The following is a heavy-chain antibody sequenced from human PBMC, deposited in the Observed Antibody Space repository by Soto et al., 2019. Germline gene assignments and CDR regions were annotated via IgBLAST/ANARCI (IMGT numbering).Heavy chain of an antibody. J-gene: IGHJ4*02. CDR3: ARVGRNYYFDY. CDR1: GFTFSSYS. Sequence: GALRLSCAASGFTFSSYSMNWVRQAPGKGLEWVSSISSSSSYIYYADSVKGRFTISRDNAKNSLYLQMNSLRAEDTAVYYCARVGRNYYFDYWGQGTLVTVSS. CDR2: ISSSSSYI. V-gene: IGHV3-21*01.